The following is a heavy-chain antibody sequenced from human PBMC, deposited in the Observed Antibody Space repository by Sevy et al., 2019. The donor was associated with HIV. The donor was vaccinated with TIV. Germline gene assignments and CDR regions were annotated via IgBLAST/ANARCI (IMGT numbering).Heavy chain of an antibody. CDR3: ARDWGRDYFDY. CDR1: GFTFSSYS. J-gene: IGHJ4*02. D-gene: IGHD3-16*01. V-gene: IGHV3-21*01. CDR2: ISSSSSSYI. Sequence: GGSLRLSCAASGFTFSSYSMNWVRQAPGKGLEWVSSISSSSSSYIYYADSVKGRFTISRDNAKNSLYLQMNSLRAEDTAVYYCARDWGRDYFDYWGQGTLVTVSS.